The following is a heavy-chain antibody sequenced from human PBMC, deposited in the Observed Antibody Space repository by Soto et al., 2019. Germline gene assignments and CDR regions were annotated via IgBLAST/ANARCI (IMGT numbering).Heavy chain of an antibody. D-gene: IGHD6-6*01. CDR2: ISTSGGNR. CDR1: GFTYTNYA. Sequence: EVRLLESGGGLVQPGGSLRLSCAASGFTYTNYAMTWVRQTPGKGLEWVSTISTSGGNRYYADSVKGRFTISRENSENTVYLQMNSLRVDDTALYYCAKERAARGIDYWGPGTLVTVSS. V-gene: IGHV3-23*01. CDR3: AKERAARGIDY. J-gene: IGHJ4*02.